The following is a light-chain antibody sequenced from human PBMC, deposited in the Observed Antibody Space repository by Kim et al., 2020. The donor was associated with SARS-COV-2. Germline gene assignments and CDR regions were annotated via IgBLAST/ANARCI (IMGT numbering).Light chain of an antibody. CDR1: QSVSSNY. V-gene: IGKV3-20*01. Sequence: EIVLTQSPGTLSLSPGERATLSCRASQSVSSNYLAWYQHKPGQAPRLLIYGASSRATGIADRFSGSGSGTDFTLNINRLEPEDFAVYYCQQYGTALGTFGQGTKLEI. J-gene: IGKJ2*02. CDR3: QQYGTALGT. CDR2: GAS.